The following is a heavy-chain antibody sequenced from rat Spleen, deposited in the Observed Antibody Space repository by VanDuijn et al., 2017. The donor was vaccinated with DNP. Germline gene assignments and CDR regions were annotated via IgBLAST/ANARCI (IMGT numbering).Heavy chain of an antibody. D-gene: IGHD5-1*01. CDR1: GFTFTDFF. J-gene: IGHJ2*01. CDR3: VLLGRVAY. CDR2: IRNKANGYTT. Sequence: EVKLLESGGGLVQPGGSMRLSCAASGFTFTDFFMNWIRQPAGKAPEWLGFIRNKANGYTTEYNPSVKGRFTISRDNTQNMLYLQMNTLRAEDTANYYCVLLGRVAYWGQGVMVTVSS. V-gene: IGHV7-7*01.